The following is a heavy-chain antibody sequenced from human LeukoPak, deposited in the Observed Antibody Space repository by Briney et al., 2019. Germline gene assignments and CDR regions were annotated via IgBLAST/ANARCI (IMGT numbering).Heavy chain of an antibody. CDR2: MYTSGST. J-gene: IGHJ2*01. CDR3: ARDKGPYWYFDL. Sequence: SETLSLTCTVSGGSLSSYYWSWIRRPPGKGLEWIGHMYTSGSTNYNPSLKSRVTISVDTSKNQISLRLGSVTAADTAVYHCARDKGPYWYFDLWGRGTLVTVSS. V-gene: IGHV4-59*01. CDR1: GGSLSSYY.